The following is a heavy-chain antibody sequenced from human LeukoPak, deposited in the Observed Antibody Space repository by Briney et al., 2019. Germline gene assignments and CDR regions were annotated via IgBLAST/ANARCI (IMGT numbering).Heavy chain of an antibody. CDR2: IKQDGSAK. V-gene: IGHV3-7*01. D-gene: IGHD2-2*01. CDR3: ARWRGSTSERSDY. Sequence: GGSLRLSCTASGFTFSDYWMTWVRQAPGKGLEWVANIKQDGSAKYYVDSVKGRFTISRDNAKNSLYLQLDSLRVEDTATYYCARWRGSTSERSDYWGQGTLVTVSS. J-gene: IGHJ4*02. CDR1: GFTFSDYW.